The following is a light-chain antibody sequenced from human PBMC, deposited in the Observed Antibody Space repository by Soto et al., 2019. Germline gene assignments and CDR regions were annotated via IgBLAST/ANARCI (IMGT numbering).Light chain of an antibody. V-gene: IGLV1-44*01. Sequence: QSALTQPPSASGTPGQRVTISCSGSSSNIGSNSVNWYHHLPGTAPKLLIYSQNQRPSGVPDRFSGSKSGTSASLAISGLQSDDEADYYCAAWDDSLNGWVFGGGTKLTVL. CDR1: SSNIGSNS. CDR3: AAWDDSLNGWV. CDR2: SQN. J-gene: IGLJ3*02.